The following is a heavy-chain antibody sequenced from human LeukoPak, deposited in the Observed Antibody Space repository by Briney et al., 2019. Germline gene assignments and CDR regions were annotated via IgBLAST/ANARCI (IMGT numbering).Heavy chain of an antibody. V-gene: IGHV3-21*01. J-gene: IGHJ5*02. CDR3: ARVSRSPFGWFDP. CDR2: ISGSSTYI. Sequence: GGSLRLSCAASGFTFSSYSMNWFRQAPGKGLEWVSSISGSSTYIYYTDSVKGRFTISRDNAKNSLYLQMNSLRAEDTAVYYCARVSRSPFGWFDPWGQGTLVTVSS. D-gene: IGHD5/OR15-5a*01. CDR1: GFTFSSYS.